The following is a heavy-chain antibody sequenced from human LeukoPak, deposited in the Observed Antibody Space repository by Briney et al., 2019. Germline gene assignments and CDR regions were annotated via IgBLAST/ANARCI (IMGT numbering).Heavy chain of an antibody. V-gene: IGHV1-69*13. D-gene: IGHD6-13*01. CDR3: ARDVSPRYSSSWYGAVL. Sequence: GASVKVSCKASGGTFSSYAISWVRQAPGQGLEWMGGIIPIFGTANYAQKFQGRVTITADESTSTAYMELSSLRSEDTAVYYCARDVSPRYSSSWYGAVLWGQGTLVTVSS. CDR1: GGTFSSYA. CDR2: IIPIFGTA. J-gene: IGHJ4*02.